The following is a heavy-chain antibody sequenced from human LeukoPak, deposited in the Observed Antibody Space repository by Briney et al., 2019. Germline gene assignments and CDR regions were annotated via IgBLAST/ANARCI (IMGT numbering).Heavy chain of an antibody. V-gene: IGHV4-59*01. Sequence: SETLSLTCTVSGGSISSYYWSWIRQPPGKGLEWIGYIYYSGSTNYNPSLRSRVTISVDTSKNQFSLKLSSVTAADTAVYYCASLEVRWLQYDYWGQGTLVTVSS. CDR3: ASLEVRWLQYDY. CDR2: IYYSGST. J-gene: IGHJ4*02. D-gene: IGHD5-24*01. CDR1: GGSISSYY.